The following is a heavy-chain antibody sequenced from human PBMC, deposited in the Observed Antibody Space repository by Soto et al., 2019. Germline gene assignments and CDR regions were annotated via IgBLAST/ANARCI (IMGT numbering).Heavy chain of an antibody. J-gene: IGHJ6*03. CDR3: ARGANYVGVDYYYYYMDV. D-gene: IGHD4-4*01. Sequence: GGFLRLSCAASGFSFSTYTMNWVRQAPGKGLEWLSYISSSSSAIYYADSVKGRFTISRDNAINSLYLQMHSLRAEDTAVYYCARGANYVGVDYYYYYMDVWGKGTTVTVSS. CDR2: ISSSSSAI. CDR1: GFSFSTYT. V-gene: IGHV3-48*01.